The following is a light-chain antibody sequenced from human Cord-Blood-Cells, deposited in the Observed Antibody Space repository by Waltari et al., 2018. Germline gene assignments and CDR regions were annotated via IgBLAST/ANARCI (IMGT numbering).Light chain of an antibody. CDR2: YDS. Sequence: SYVLTQPPSVSVAPRKTARITCGGNNIGSKSVHWYQQKPGQAPVLVIYYDSDRPSGIPERFSGSNSGNTATLTISRVEAGDEADYYCQVWDRSSDHYVFGTGTKVTVL. CDR1: NIGSKS. J-gene: IGLJ1*01. V-gene: IGLV3-21*04. CDR3: QVWDRSSDHYV.